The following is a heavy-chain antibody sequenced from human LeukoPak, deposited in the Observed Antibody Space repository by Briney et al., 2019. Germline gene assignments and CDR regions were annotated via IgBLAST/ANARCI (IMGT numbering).Heavy chain of an antibody. J-gene: IGHJ4*02. V-gene: IGHV3-30*01. CDR1: GFTFSSYA. Sequence: GGSLRLPCAASGFTFSSYAMHWVRQAPGKGLEWVAVISYDGSNKYYADSVKGRFTISRDNSKNTLYLQMNSLRAEDTAVYYCANLPFWSGYRQIDYWGQGTLVTVSS. D-gene: IGHD3-3*01. CDR2: ISYDGSNK. CDR3: ANLPFWSGYRQIDY.